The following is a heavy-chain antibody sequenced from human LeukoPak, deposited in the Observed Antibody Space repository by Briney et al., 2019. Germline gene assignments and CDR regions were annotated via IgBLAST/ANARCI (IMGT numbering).Heavy chain of an antibody. V-gene: IGHV3-30*02. CDR2: IRYDGSNE. CDR1: GFTFSGYG. D-gene: IGHD2-15*01. J-gene: IGHJ6*03. Sequence: PGRSLRLSCAASGFTFSGYGMHWVRQAPGKGLGGVAFIRYDGSNEYYADSVKGRFTISRDKSKNTLSLQMNGLRVEDTAVYYCAKVMPPGRIRFYSYYMDVWGKGTTVTVS. CDR3: AKVMPPGRIRFYSYYMDV.